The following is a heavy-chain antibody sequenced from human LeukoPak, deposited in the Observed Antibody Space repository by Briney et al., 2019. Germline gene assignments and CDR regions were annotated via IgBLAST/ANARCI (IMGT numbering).Heavy chain of an antibody. CDR3: ARESYGDYYFDY. V-gene: IGHV3-30-3*01. Sequence: GGSLRLSCAASGLTFSSYSMHWVRQAPGKGLEWVAVISKDGSIKFYADSVKGRFTISRDNSKNTLYLEMNSLRAEDTAVYYCARESYGDYYFDYWGQGTLVTVSS. D-gene: IGHD4-17*01. CDR1: GLTFSSYS. CDR2: ISKDGSIK. J-gene: IGHJ4*02.